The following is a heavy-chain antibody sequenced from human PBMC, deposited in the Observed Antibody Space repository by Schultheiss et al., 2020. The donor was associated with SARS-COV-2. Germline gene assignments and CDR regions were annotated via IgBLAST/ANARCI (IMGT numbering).Heavy chain of an antibody. D-gene: IGHD1-1*01. CDR2: IYYSGST. Sequence: SETLSLTCTVSGGSINSVGYYWGWIRQPPGKGLEWIGSIYYSGSTYYNPSLRSRVTISADTSKNQFSLKLSSVTAADTAVYYCARDRREGNNWTFLGYWGQGTLVTVSS. J-gene: IGHJ4*02. CDR1: GGSINSVGYY. V-gene: IGHV4-39*07. CDR3: ARDRREGNNWTFLGY.